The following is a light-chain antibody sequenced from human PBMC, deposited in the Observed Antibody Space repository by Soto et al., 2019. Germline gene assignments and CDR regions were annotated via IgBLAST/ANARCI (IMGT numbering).Light chain of an antibody. Sequence: DIQMTQSPSTLPASVGDRVTITCRASQSISTWLAWYQQKPGKAPNLLIYKASYLASGVPSRFSGGGSGTEFTLTISSLQPDDFATYYCQQYSSYPWTFGQGTKLDI. J-gene: IGKJ1*01. CDR1: QSISTW. CDR2: KAS. V-gene: IGKV1-5*03. CDR3: QQYSSYPWT.